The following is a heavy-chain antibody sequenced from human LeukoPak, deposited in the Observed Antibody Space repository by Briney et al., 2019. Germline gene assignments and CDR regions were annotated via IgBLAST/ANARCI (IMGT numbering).Heavy chain of an antibody. D-gene: IGHD1-1*01. Sequence: GRSLRLSCAASGFTFSNYGMHWVRQAPGKGLEWVSAISGSGGSTYYADSVKGRFTISRDNSKNTLYLQMNSLRAEDTAVYYCAKEKLDEGLGYWGQGTLVTVSS. V-gene: IGHV3-23*01. CDR3: AKEKLDEGLGY. J-gene: IGHJ4*02. CDR2: ISGSGGST. CDR1: GFTFSNYG.